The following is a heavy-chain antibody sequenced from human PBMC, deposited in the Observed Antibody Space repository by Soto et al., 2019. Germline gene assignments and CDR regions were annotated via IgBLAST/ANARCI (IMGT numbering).Heavy chain of an antibody. CDR3: AADTGIVVVPAAGAKNCYYYYMDV. CDR1: GFTFTSSA. Sequence: ASVKVSCKASGFTFTSSAMQWVRQARGQRLEWIGWIVVGSGNTNYAQKFQERVTITRDMSTSTAYMELSSLRSEDTAVYYCAADTGIVVVPAAGAKNCYYYYMDVWGKGTTVTVSS. CDR2: IVVGSGNT. D-gene: IGHD2-2*01. V-gene: IGHV1-58*02. J-gene: IGHJ6*03.